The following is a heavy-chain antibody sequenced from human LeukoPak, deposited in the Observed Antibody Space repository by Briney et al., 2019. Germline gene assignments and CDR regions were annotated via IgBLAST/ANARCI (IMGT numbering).Heavy chain of an antibody. Sequence: GGSLRLSCATSGFTFSDYYMSWIRQAPGKGLDWVSYISSSGADKPYADSVKGRFTISRDNAKNSLYLQMHSLRAEDTAVYYCVRGGSRYGNRYYYYGMDVWGQGTTVIVSS. D-gene: IGHD5-18*01. J-gene: IGHJ6*02. CDR3: VRGGSRYGNRYYYYGMDV. CDR2: ISSSGADK. V-gene: IGHV3-11*01. CDR1: GFTFSDYY.